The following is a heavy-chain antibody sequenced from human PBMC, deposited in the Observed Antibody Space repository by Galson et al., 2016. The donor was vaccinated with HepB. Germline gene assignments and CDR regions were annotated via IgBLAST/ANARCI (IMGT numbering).Heavy chain of an antibody. J-gene: IGHJ4*02. V-gene: IGHV3-33*01. CDR3: ARDYSSSGWYSEYYFDY. CDR2: IWYDGSNK. Sequence: SLRLSCAASGFSFSNYVMHWVRQAPGKGLEWVAVIWYDGSNKYYSDSVKGRFTISRDDSKNTLYLQMNSLRAEDTAVYYCARDYSSSGWYSEYYFDYWGQGTLVTVSS. CDR1: GFSFSNYV. D-gene: IGHD6-19*01.